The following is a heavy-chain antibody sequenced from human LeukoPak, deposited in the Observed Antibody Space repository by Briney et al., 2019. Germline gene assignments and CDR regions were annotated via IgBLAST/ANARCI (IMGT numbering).Heavy chain of an antibody. J-gene: IGHJ5*02. CDR3: ARGNYYDSSGYYNWFDP. Sequence: RASVKVSCKASGYTFTSYAMNWVRQAPGQGLEWMGWININTGNPTYAQGFTGRFVFSLDTSVSTAYLQISSLKAEDTAVYYCARGNYYDSSGYYNWFDPWGQGTLVTVSS. D-gene: IGHD3-22*01. CDR2: ININTGNP. V-gene: IGHV7-4-1*02. CDR1: GYTFTSYA.